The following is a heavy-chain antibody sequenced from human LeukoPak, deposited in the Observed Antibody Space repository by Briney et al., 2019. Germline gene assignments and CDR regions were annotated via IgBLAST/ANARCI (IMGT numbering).Heavy chain of an antibody. Sequence: SETLSLTCTVSGGSISSYYWSWIRQPPGKGLEWIGHIYYSGSTNYNPSLKSRVTISIDTSKNQFSLRLSSVTAADTAVYYCARKGRRVWSFDFWGQGTLATVSS. CDR3: ARKGRRVWSFDF. J-gene: IGHJ4*02. V-gene: IGHV4-59*01. CDR2: IYYSGST. CDR1: GGSISSYY. D-gene: IGHD3-3*01.